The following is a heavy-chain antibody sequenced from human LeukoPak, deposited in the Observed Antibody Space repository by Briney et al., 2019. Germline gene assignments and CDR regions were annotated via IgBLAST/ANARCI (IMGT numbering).Heavy chain of an antibody. V-gene: IGHV3-23*01. CDR2: ISGSGGST. CDR1: GFTFSSYA. D-gene: IGHD5-18*01. J-gene: IGHJ6*03. CDR3: ARGTYSYGHYMDV. Sequence: GGSLRLSCAASGFTFSSYAMSWVRQAPGKGLEWVSAISGSGGSTYYADSVKGRFTISRDNSKNTLYLQMNSLRAEDTAVYYCARGTYSYGHYMDVWGKGTTVTISS.